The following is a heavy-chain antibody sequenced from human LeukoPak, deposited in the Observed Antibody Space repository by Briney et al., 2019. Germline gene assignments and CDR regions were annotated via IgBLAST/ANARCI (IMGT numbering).Heavy chain of an antibody. Sequence: TSETLSLTCTVSGGSISSYYWSWIRQPAGKGLEWIGRIYTSGSTNYNPSLKSRVTMSVDTSKNQFSLKLSSGTAADTAVYYCATSVAGKYYYYYYMDVWGKGTTVTVSS. V-gene: IGHV4-4*07. CDR3: ATSVAGKYYYYYYMDV. CDR2: IYTSGST. D-gene: IGHD6-19*01. CDR1: GGSISSYY. J-gene: IGHJ6*03.